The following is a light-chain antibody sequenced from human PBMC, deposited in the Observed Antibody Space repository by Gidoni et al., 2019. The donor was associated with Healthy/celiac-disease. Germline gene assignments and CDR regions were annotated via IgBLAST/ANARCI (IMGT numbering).Light chain of an antibody. CDR1: QSVSSSY. J-gene: IGKJ1*01. V-gene: IGKV3-20*01. CDR2: GAS. CDR3: QQYGSSPQT. Sequence: EIVLTQSPGTLSLSQGERATLSCRASQSVSSSYLAWYQQKPGQAPRLLIYGASSRATGIPDRFSGSGSGTDFTLTISRLEPEDFAVYYCQQYGSSPQTFGQGTKVEIK.